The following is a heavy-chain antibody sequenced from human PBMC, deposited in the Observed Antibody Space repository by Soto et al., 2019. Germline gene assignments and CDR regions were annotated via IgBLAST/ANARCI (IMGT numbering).Heavy chain of an antibody. CDR2: ISSSSSYI. CDR1: GFTFSSYS. J-gene: IGHJ4*01. Sequence: GGSLRLSCAASGFTFSSYSMNWVRQAPGKGLEWVSSISSSSSYIYYADSVKGRFTISRDNAKNSLYLQMNSLRAEDTAVYYCARSKASSGYSHYWGQGTLVTVSS. CDR3: ARSKASSGYSHY. D-gene: IGHD3-22*01. V-gene: IGHV3-21*01.